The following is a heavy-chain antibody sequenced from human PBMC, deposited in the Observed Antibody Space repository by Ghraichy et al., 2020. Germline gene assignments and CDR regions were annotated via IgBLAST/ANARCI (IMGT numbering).Heavy chain of an antibody. CDR1: GFTFSSYA. CDR3: AKHLSPSGSYYPLDY. J-gene: IGHJ4*02. Sequence: GGSLRLSCAASGFTFSSYAMSWVRQAPGKGLEWVSAISGSGGSTYYADSVKGRFTISRDNSKNTLYLQMNSLRAEDTAVYYCAKHLSPSGSYYPLDYWGQGTLVTVSS. D-gene: IGHD1-26*01. CDR2: ISGSGGST. V-gene: IGHV3-23*01.